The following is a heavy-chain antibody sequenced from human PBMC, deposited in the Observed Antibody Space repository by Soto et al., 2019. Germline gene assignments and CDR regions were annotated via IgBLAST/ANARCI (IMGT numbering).Heavy chain of an antibody. J-gene: IGHJ4*02. V-gene: IGHV4-34*01. Sequence: QVPLQQWGAGLLKPSETLSLTCAVYGGSFSGYYWSWIRQPPGKGLEGVGESNHSGSTNYIPSLKSRVTISVDTSKNQFSLKLSSVTAADTAVYYCASPLSGSYLPLDYWGQGTLVTVSS. D-gene: IGHD1-26*01. CDR2: SNHSGST. CDR1: GGSFSGYY. CDR3: ASPLSGSYLPLDY.